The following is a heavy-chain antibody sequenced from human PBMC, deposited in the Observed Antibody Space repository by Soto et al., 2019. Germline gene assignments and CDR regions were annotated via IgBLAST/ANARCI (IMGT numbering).Heavy chain of an antibody. J-gene: IGHJ5*02. D-gene: IGHD2-2*01. V-gene: IGHV1-18*01. Sequence: QVQLVQSGAEVKKPGASVKVSCKASGYTFTSYGISWVRQAPGQGLEWMGWISAYNGNTNYAQKLQGRVTMTTDTSTSTAYMELRSLRSDDTAVYYCARGVLQDILVVPAASSRPYNWFDPWGQGTLVTVSS. CDR1: GYTFTSYG. CDR2: ISAYNGNT. CDR3: ARGVLQDILVVPAASSRPYNWFDP.